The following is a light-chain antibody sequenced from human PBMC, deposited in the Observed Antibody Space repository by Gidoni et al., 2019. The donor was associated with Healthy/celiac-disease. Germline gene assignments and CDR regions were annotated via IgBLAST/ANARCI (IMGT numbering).Light chain of an antibody. J-gene: IGKJ2*01. CDR2: DAS. CDR1: QSVSSY. CDR3: QQRSNWPPMYT. Sequence: EIAFTQSPATLSLSPGERATLSCRASQSVSSYLAWYQQKPGQAPRLLIYDASNRATGIPARFSGSGSGTDFTLTISSLEPEDFAVYYCQQRSNWPPMYTFXXXTKLEIK. V-gene: IGKV3-11*01.